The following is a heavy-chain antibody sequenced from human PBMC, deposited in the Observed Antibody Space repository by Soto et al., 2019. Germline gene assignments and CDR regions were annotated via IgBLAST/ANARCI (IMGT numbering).Heavy chain of an antibody. Sequence: GSLRLSCVVSGLTFTNSWMYWVRQAQGKGLVWISRINPDGSSTTYAASVEGRFPISRDNSKNTLYLQMNSMRSDDTAMDYRTTLTSYRGQRTRVTVAS. V-gene: IGHV3-74*01. D-gene: IGHD3-10*01. J-gene: IGHJ6*02. CDR1: GLTFTNSW. CDR2: INPDGSST. CDR3: TTLTSY.